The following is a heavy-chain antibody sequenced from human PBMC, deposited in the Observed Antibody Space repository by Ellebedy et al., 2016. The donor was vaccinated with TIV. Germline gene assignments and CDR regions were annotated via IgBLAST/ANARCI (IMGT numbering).Heavy chain of an antibody. CDR1: GFSSSDYY. V-gene: IGHV3-11*01. CDR2: ISDSGSMI. Sequence: GGSLRLSXAASGFSSSDYYMSWIRQAPGKGLGWVSYISDSGSMIHYADSVKGRFTISRDNSKNSLYLQMNNLRAEDTAVYYCARISSGRSFYGMDVWGQGTTVTVSS. CDR3: ARISSGRSFYGMDV. D-gene: IGHD6-19*01. J-gene: IGHJ6*02.